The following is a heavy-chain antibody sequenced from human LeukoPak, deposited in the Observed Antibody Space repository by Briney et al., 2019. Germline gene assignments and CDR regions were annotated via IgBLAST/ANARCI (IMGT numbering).Heavy chain of an antibody. Sequence: GGSLRLSCAASGFTFSNYSMNWVRQAPGKGLEWVSSISSSSSYIYYADSVKGRFTISRDNAKNSLYLQMNSLRAEDTAVYYCAGDGGGFLEWLLSGYMDVWGKGTTVTVSS. CDR2: ISSSSSYI. J-gene: IGHJ6*03. CDR1: GFTFSNYS. V-gene: IGHV3-21*01. D-gene: IGHD3-3*01. CDR3: AGDGGGFLEWLLSGYMDV.